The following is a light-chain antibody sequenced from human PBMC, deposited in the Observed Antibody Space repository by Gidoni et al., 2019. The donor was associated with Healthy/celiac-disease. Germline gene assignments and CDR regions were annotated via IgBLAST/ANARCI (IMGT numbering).Light chain of an antibody. V-gene: IGKV4-1*01. CDR2: WAS. J-gene: IGKJ1*01. CDR3: QQYYSTPRT. CDR1: QSVLYSSNNKNY. Sequence: DIVMTQAPDSLAVSLGERATINCKSSQSVLYSSNNKNYLAWYQQKPGQPPKLLIYWASTRESGVPDLFSGSGSGTDFTLTISSLQAEDVAVYYFQQYYSTPRTFGQGTKVEIK.